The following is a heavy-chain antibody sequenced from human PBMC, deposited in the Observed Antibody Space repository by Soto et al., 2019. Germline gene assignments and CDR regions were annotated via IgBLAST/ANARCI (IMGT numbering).Heavy chain of an antibody. J-gene: IGHJ4*02. CDR2: ISDSGSTI. D-gene: IGHD2-21*02. CDR3: ARAGYCGPGCYYYFDY. V-gene: IGHV3-11*04. Sequence: PGGSLRLSCAASGFTSSDYYMTWIRQAPGMGLEWVSYISDSGSTIYYADSVKGRFTISRDNAKNSLYLQMNSLRVEDTSVYYCARAGYCGPGCYYYFDYWGQGTLVTVSS. CDR1: GFTSSDYY.